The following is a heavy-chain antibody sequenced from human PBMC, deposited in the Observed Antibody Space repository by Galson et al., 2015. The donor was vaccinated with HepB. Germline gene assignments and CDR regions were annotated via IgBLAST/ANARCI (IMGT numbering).Heavy chain of an antibody. D-gene: IGHD4-17*01. Sequence: QSGAEVKKPGESLKISCKGSGYSFTSYWIGWVRQMPGKGLEWMGVIYPGDSDTRYSPSFQGQVPISADKSISTAYLQWSSLKASDTAMYYCARRWVDYGDYRPDSSEDDAFDIWGQGTMVTVSS. CDR3: ARRWVDYGDYRPDSSEDDAFDI. CDR1: GYSFTSYW. V-gene: IGHV5-51*01. J-gene: IGHJ3*02. CDR2: IYPGDSDT.